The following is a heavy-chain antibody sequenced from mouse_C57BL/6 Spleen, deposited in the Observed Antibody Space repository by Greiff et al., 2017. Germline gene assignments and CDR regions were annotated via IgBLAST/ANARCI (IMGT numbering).Heavy chain of an antibody. CDR2: ISYDGSN. CDR1: GYSITSGYY. Sequence: EVKLQESGPGLVKPSQSLSLTCSVTGYSITSGYYWNWIRQFPGNKLEWMGYISYDGSNNYNPSLKNRISITRDTSKNQFFLKLNSVTTEDTATYYCARYYGSSPYYAMDYWGQGTSVTVSS. CDR3: ARYYGSSPYYAMDY. D-gene: IGHD1-1*01. V-gene: IGHV3-6*01. J-gene: IGHJ4*01.